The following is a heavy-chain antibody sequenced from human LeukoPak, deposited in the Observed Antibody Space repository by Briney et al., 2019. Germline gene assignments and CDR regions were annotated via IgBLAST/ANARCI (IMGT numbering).Heavy chain of an antibody. CDR3: ARDPTTEVDVPYYFDF. CDR2: INDRGHT. J-gene: IGHJ4*02. CDR1: GVSFSGYH. D-gene: IGHD1-14*01. V-gene: IGHV4-34*01. Sequence: SETLSLTCAVYGVSFSGYHWNWLRQSPEKGLEWIGEINDRGHTNYNPSLKSRVTISLDTSKKQFSLKLSSVTAADTAVYYCARDPTTEVDVPYYFDFWGQGTLVAVSS.